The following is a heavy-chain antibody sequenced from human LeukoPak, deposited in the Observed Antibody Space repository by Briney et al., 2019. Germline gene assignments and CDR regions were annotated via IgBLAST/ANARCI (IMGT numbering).Heavy chain of an antibody. J-gene: IGHJ6*03. V-gene: IGHV4-59*12. CDR2: IYYTGST. CDR1: GGSISSDY. D-gene: IGHD6-13*01. Sequence: SETLSLTCTVSGGSISSDYWSWIRQSPEKGLEWIGYIYYTGSTNYKSALKSRVTISVDTSKNQFSLKLSSVTAADTAVYYCARGFGIAAAGIYYYYYMDVWGKGTTVTISS. CDR3: ARGFGIAAAGIYYYYYMDV.